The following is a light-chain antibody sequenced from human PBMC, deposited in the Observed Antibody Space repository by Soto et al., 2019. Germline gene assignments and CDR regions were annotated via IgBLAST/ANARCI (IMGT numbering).Light chain of an antibody. CDR3: QQYRSSPLFT. J-gene: IGKJ3*01. V-gene: IGKV3-20*01. Sequence: EIVLTQSPGTLSLSPGERATLSCRASQSVSSSYLAWYQQRPGQAPRLLIYGASNRATGIPDRFSASGSGTEFTLTIIRLEPEDFAVYYCQQYRSSPLFTFGPGTKVDIK. CDR1: QSVSSSY. CDR2: GAS.